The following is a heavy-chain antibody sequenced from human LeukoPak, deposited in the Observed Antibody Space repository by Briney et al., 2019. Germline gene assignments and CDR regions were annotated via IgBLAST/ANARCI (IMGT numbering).Heavy chain of an antibody. CDR2: IWYDGSYE. Sequence: GKSLRLSCATSGFTFSSYGMHWVRQAPGKGLEWVALIWYDGSYEYYGDSVKGRFSISRDNSKNTVYLQMNSLRAEDTAVYYCATAPSGVPAASDYWGQGTLVTVSS. J-gene: IGHJ4*02. V-gene: IGHV3-33*01. D-gene: IGHD2-2*01. CDR1: GFTFSSYG. CDR3: ATAPSGVPAASDY.